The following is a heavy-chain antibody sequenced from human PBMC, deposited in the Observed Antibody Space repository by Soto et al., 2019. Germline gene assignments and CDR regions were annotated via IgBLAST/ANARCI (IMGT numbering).Heavy chain of an antibody. V-gene: IGHV1-69*02. J-gene: IGHJ4*02. CDR2: IIPILGIA. CDR3: ARTIGYCSGGSCSYFDY. D-gene: IGHD2-15*01. Sequence: SVKVSCKASGRTFSSYTISWVRQAPGQGLEWMGRIIPILGIANYAQKFQGRVTITADKSTSTAYMELSSLRSEDTAVYYCARTIGYCSGGSCSYFDYWGQGTLVTVSS. CDR1: GRTFSSYT.